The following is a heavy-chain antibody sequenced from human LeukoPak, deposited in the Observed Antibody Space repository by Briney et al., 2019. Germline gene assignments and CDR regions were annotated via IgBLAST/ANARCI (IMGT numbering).Heavy chain of an antibody. D-gene: IGHD3-10*01. V-gene: IGHV3-23*01. CDR1: GFTFSSYG. CDR3: TTPYYYGWGSTGVSSYSDY. Sequence: GGSLRLSCAASGFTFSSYGMHWVRQAPGKGLEWVSAISGSGGSTYYADSVKGRFTISRDNSKNTLYLQMNSLKTEDTAVYYCTTPYYYGWGSTGVSSYSDYWGQGTLVTVSS. J-gene: IGHJ4*02. CDR2: ISGSGGST.